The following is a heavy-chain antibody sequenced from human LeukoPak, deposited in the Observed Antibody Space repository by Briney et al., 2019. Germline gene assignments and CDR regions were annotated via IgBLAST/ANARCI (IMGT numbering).Heavy chain of an antibody. CDR1: GFTFSLYR. J-gene: IGHJ4*02. CDR2: IKQDGSER. Sequence: GGSLRLSCVTSGFTFSLYRMSWVRQAPGKGLEWLTNIKQDGSEREYVDSVKGRFTVSRDNAKNSLYLEMNNLRAEDTAVYYCARILMRGSGWYIDSWGQGALVTVSS. D-gene: IGHD6-19*01. V-gene: IGHV3-7*01. CDR3: ARILMRGSGWYIDS.